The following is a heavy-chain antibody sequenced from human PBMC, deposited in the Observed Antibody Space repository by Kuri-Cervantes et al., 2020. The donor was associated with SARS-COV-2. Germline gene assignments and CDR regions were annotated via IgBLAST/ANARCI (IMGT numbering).Heavy chain of an antibody. CDR3: ARDLVDSSGYSGLGY. V-gene: IGHV3-7*01. CDR1: GFTVSSNY. Sequence: GRSLRLSCAASGFTVSSNYMSWVRQAPGKGLEWVANINQDGSEKYYVGSVKGRFTISRDNAKNSLYLQMNSLRAEDTAVYYCARDLVDSSGYSGLGYWGQGTLVTVSS. CDR2: INQDGSEK. J-gene: IGHJ4*02. D-gene: IGHD3-22*01.